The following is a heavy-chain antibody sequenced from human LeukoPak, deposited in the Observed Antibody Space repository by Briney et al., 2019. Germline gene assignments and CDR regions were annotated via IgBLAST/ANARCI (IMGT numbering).Heavy chain of an antibody. CDR1: GYTFTSYD. J-gene: IGHJ6*02. D-gene: IGHD3-3*01. CDR2: MNPNSGNT. Sequence: ASVKVSCKASGYTFTSYDINWVQQATGQGLEWMGWMNPNSGNTGYAQKFQGRVTMTRNTSISTAYMELSSLRSEDTAVYYCARGAHYDFWSGSYMDVWGQGTTVTVSS. CDR3: ARGAHYDFWSGSYMDV. V-gene: IGHV1-8*01.